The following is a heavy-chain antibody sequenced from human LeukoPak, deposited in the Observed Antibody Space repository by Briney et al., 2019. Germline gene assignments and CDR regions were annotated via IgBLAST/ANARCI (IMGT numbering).Heavy chain of an antibody. J-gene: IGHJ5*02. CDR3: ARVSSIMGGGYNFFDP. CDR2: LTPTSGTG. D-gene: IGHD3-16*01. V-gene: IGHV1-69*01. CDR1: RRPLRSKD. Sequence: SVKVSCKASRRPLRSKDITWVRQAPGQGLEWVGGLTPTSGTGNTAQKFQGRVAVTADESTSTVYMELSSLRFDDTALYYCARVSSIMGGGYNFFDPWGQGTLITVSS.